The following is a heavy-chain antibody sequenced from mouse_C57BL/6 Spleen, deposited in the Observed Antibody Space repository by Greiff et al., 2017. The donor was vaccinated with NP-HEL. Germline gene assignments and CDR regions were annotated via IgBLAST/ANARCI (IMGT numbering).Heavy chain of an antibody. D-gene: IGHD3-2*02. Sequence: VHVKQSGPELVKPGASVKISCKASGYSFTDYNMNWVKQSNGKSLEWIGVINPNYGTTSYNQKFKGKATLTVDQSSSTAYMQLNSLTSEDSAVYYCARAAQATSFRFDYWGQGTTLTVSS. V-gene: IGHV1-39*01. J-gene: IGHJ2*01. CDR3: ARAAQATSFRFDY. CDR1: GYSFTDYN. CDR2: INPNYGTT.